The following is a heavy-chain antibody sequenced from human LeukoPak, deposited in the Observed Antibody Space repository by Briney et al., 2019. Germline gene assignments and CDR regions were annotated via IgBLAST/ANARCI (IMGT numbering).Heavy chain of an antibody. V-gene: IGHV4-4*02. Sequence: PSETLSLTCAVSGGSISSSNWWSWVRQPPGKGLEWIGEIYHSGSTNYNPSLKSRVTISVDKSKNQFSLKLSSVTAADTAVYYCARERSGSNEVGYFQHWGQGTLVTVSS. J-gene: IGHJ1*01. CDR2: IYHSGST. CDR3: ARERSGSNEVGYFQH. CDR1: GGSISSSNW. D-gene: IGHD1-26*01.